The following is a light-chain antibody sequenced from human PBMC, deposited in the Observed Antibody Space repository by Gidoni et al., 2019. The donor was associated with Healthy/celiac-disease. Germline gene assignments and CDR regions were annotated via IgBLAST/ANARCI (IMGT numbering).Light chain of an antibody. V-gene: IGLV2-14*01. Sequence: QSALTQPASVSGSPGPSITISGTGTSSDGGGYNYVPWYQQHPGKAPKLMIYDVSNRPSGVSNRFSGSKSGNTASLTISGLQAEDEADYYCSSYTSSSTYVVFGGGTKLTVL. J-gene: IGLJ2*01. CDR3: SSYTSSSTYVV. CDR2: DVS. CDR1: SSDGGGYNY.